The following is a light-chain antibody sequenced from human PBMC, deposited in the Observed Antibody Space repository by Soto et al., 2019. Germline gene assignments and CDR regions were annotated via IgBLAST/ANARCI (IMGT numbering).Light chain of an antibody. J-gene: IGKJ1*01. CDR2: KAS. V-gene: IGKV1-5*03. Sequence: IQMPHSPSILPGEVGDRVTITCRASQTISSWLAWYQQKQGKAPKLLIYKASTLKSGVPSRFRGSGSGTEFTLTISRLQPDDFETYYCQHYNSYSEAFGQGTKVDIK. CDR1: QTISSW. CDR3: QHYNSYSEA.